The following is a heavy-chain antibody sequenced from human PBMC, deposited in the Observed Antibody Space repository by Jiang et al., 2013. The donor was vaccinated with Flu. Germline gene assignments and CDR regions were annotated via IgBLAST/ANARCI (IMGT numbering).Heavy chain of an antibody. CDR2: IDWDDDK. CDR3: ARIPGRYYYDSSGPYDAFDI. Sequence: KPTQTLTLTCTFSGFSLSTSGMCVSWIRQPPGKALEWLALIDWDDDKYYSTSLKTRLTISKDTSKNQVVLTMTNMDPVDTATYYCARIPGRYYYDSSGPYDAFDIWGQGTMVTVSS. D-gene: IGHD3-22*01. CDR1: GFSLSTSGMC. J-gene: IGHJ3*02. V-gene: IGHV2-70*01.